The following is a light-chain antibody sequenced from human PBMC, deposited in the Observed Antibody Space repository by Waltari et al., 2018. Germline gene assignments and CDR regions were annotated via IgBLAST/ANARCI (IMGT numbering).Light chain of an antibody. Sequence: QSVLTQPPSVSGAPGHRVTISCTGSSSNIGAGYAVHLYQQLPGTAPKLLIYDKNNRPSGVPDRFSGSKSGTSASLAITGLQAEDEADYYCQSYDSSLSGSVFGGGAKLTVL. CDR2: DKN. CDR3: QSYDSSLSGSV. J-gene: IGLJ2*01. V-gene: IGLV1-40*01. CDR1: SSNIGAGYA.